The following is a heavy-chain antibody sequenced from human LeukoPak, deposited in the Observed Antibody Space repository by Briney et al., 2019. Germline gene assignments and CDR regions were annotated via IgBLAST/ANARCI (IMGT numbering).Heavy chain of an antibody. CDR3: GVAGSGGALDI. CDR2: INWNGGST. V-gene: IGHV3-20*04. D-gene: IGHD6-19*01. CDR1: GFTFDDYG. Sequence: VGSLRLSCAASGFTFDDYGMSWVRQAPGKGLGWVSGINWNGGSTGYADSVKGRFTISRDNAKNSLYLQMNSLRAEDTALYYCGVAGSGGALDIWGQGTMVTVSS. J-gene: IGHJ3*02.